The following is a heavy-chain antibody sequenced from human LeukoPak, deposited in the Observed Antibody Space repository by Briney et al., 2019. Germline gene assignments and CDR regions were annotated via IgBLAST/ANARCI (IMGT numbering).Heavy chain of an antibody. CDR2: IYYSGST. V-gene: IGHV4-59*08. J-gene: IGHJ4*02. D-gene: IGHD6-19*01. CDR3: AVTPVAGRHPLDY. Sequence: KPSETPSLTCTVSGGSISSYYWSWIRQPPGKGLEWIGYIYYSGSTNYNPSLKSRVTMSVDTSKNQFSLKLSSVTAADTAVYYCAVTPVAGRHPLDYWGQGTLVTVSS. CDR1: GGSISSYY.